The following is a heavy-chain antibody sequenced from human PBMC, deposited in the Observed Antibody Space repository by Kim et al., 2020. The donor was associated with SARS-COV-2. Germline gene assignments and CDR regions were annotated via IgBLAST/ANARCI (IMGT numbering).Heavy chain of an antibody. CDR1: GASISSGGYY. CDR3: VRGRRDGYNYFDY. Sequence: SETLSLTCTVSGASISSGGYYWSWIRQHQGKGLERIAYIDYSGSTDDNPSVKSRLIISLDKSKNQISLKLSSVTAADTAVYYCVRGRRDGYNYFDYWGQGTLVTVSS. D-gene: IGHD5-12*01. V-gene: IGHV4-31*03. CDR2: IDYSGST. J-gene: IGHJ4*02.